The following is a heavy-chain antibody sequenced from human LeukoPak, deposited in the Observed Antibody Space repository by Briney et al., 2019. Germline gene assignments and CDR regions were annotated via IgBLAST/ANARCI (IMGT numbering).Heavy chain of an antibody. Sequence: GGSLRLSCAASGFTFSSYAMSWVRQAPGKGLEWVSAISGNGGTTYYADSVKGRFTISRGNAKNSLYLQMNSLRADDTGVYYCARDIVNGDYVSAYWGQGTLVTVSS. J-gene: IGHJ4*02. CDR2: ISGNGGTT. CDR3: ARDIVNGDYVSAY. D-gene: IGHD4-17*01. CDR1: GFTFSSYA. V-gene: IGHV3-23*01.